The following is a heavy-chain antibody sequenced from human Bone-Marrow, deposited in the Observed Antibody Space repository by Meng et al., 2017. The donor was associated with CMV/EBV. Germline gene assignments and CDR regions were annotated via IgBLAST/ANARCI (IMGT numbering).Heavy chain of an antibody. CDR3: ARDVDY. V-gene: IGHV3-21*06. CDR1: GFTFSSYT. CDR2: ISGSSSYI. Sequence: GGSLRLSCVASGFTFSSYTINWVRQAPGKGLEWVSSISGSSSYIYYADSVKGRFTISRDNAKNSLYLQMIGLRAEDTAVYYCARDVDYWGQGTLVTVSS. J-gene: IGHJ4*02.